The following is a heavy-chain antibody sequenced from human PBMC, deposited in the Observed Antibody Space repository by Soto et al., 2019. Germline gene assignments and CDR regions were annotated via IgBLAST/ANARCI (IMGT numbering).Heavy chain of an antibody. D-gene: IGHD5-12*01. CDR2: INPNGGVT. Sequence: QVQLVQSGAEVRKPGASVTVSCRSSGDSFNDYYIHWVRQAPGQGFEWMGWINPNGGVTKYAQKFQGWVSMTRDTSIRTVYMQLSRLRSDDTAVYYCARESGGATATLDYYCFYMDVWGTGTTVTVSS. CDR1: GDSFNDYY. CDR3: ARESGGATATLDYYCFYMDV. V-gene: IGHV1-2*04. J-gene: IGHJ6*03.